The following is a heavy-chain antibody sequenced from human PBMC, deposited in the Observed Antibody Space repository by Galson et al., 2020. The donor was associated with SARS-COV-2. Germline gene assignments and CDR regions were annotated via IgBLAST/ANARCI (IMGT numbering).Heavy chain of an antibody. CDR2: IGTAGDT. D-gene: IGHD6-13*01. CDR3: ARGGGYSSSWDEYYFDY. J-gene: IGHJ4*02. V-gene: IGHV3-13*01. Sequence: GESLKISCAASGFTFSSYDMHWVRQATGKGLEWVSAIGTAGDTYYPGSVKGRFTISRENAKISLYLQMNSLRAGDTAVYYCARGGGYSSSWDEYYFDYWGQGTLVTVSS. CDR1: GFTFSSYD.